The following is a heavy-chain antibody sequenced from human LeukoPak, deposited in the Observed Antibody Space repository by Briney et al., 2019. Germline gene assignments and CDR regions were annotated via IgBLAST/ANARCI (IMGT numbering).Heavy chain of an antibody. CDR1: GFTFSTYG. Sequence: GGSLRLSCATSGFTFSTYGIHWVRQAPGKGLEWVAAIWPDGSYKYYADSVKDRFTISRDNSKNTVYLQMNTLRDEDTAVYYCARAVGLFDYWGQGTLVTVSS. CDR2: IWPDGSYK. J-gene: IGHJ4*02. V-gene: IGHV3-33*01. D-gene: IGHD3-16*01. CDR3: ARAVGLFDY.